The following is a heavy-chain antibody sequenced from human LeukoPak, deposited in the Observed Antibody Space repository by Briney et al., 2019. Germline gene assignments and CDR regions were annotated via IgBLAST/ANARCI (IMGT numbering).Heavy chain of an antibody. CDR2: INPNSGGT. CDR3: ARDLGSHDAFDI. CDR1: GYTLTEYY. Sequence: ASVKVSCKASGYTLTEYYIHWVRQAPGQGLEWMGWINPNSGGTNYAQKFQGRVTMTRDTSISTAYMELSRLRSDDTAVYYCARDLGSHDAFDIWGQGTMVTVSS. J-gene: IGHJ3*02. D-gene: IGHD7-27*01. V-gene: IGHV1-2*02.